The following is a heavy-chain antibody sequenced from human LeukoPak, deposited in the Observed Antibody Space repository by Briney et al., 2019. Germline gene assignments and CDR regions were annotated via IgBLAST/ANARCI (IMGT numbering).Heavy chain of an antibody. V-gene: IGHV1-69*05. CDR1: GGTFNNYA. D-gene: IGHD3-10*01. CDR2: IIPLSGTA. Sequence: SVKVSCKASGGTFNNYAISWVRQAPGQGLEWMGGIIPLSGTANYAQKFQGRVTITTDESTSTDYMELSNLRSNDTAVYYCASRTADYGSGSHYGYWGQGTLVTVSS. CDR3: ASRTADYGSGSHYGY. J-gene: IGHJ4*02.